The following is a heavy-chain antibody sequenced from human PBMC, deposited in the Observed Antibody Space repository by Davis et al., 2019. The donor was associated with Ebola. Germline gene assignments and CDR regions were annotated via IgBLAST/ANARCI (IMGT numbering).Heavy chain of an antibody. J-gene: IGHJ4*02. Sequence: PGGSLRLSCAASGFTSNIFDMTWVRQAQGKGLEWVSSTSGTGPGTYYADSVTGRFTISRDNSKNTLYLQMNTLRGEDTAVYYCAKGAKSSDFQYWGQGTLVTVSS. D-gene: IGHD3/OR15-3a*01. CDR2: TSGTGPGT. CDR3: AKGAKSSDFQY. V-gene: IGHV3-23*01. CDR1: GFTSNIFD.